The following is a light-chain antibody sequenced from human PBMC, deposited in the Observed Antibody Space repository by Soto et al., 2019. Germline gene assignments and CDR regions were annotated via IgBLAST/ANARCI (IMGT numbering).Light chain of an antibody. CDR3: QQYNNWPLFT. Sequence: EIVMTQSPATLSVSPGERATLSCRASQSVSSNLAWYQQKPGQAPRLLIYGASTRGTGIPARFSGSGSGTEFTLTISSLQSEDFAVYYCQQYNNWPLFTFGPGTKVDIK. CDR2: GAS. CDR1: QSVSSN. J-gene: IGKJ3*01. V-gene: IGKV3-15*01.